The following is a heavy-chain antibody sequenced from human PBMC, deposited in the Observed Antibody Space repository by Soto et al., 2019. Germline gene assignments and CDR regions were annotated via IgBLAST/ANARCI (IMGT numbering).Heavy chain of an antibody. V-gene: IGHV3-21*03. CDR1: GFAFSDYS. J-gene: IGHJ1*01. Sequence: EVQLVESGGGLVKPAGSLRLSCVASGFAFSDYSMNWVRQAPGKGLEWVSYISSSSRSIYYADSVKGRFTISRDNARNSVFLQMNSLRADDTAVYYCARDFGRYYYDSSGKEHWGQGALVTIS. CDR2: ISSSSRSI. CDR3: ARDFGRYYYDSSGKEH. D-gene: IGHD3-22*01.